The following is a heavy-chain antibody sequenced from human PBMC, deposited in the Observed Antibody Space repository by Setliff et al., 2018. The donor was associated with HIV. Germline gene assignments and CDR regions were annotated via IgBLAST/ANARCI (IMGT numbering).Heavy chain of an antibody. CDR2: IFHSGTT. Sequence: PSETLSLTCTVSGYSISSGYYWGFIRQPPGKGLEWIGSIFHSGTTYYNPSLKSRVTMSVDTSENQFSLKLRSVTAADTAVYYCAREGLAVAGLNWFDPWGQGTLVTVSS. V-gene: IGHV4-38-2*02. J-gene: IGHJ5*02. CDR3: AREGLAVAGLNWFDP. D-gene: IGHD6-19*01. CDR1: GYSISSGYY.